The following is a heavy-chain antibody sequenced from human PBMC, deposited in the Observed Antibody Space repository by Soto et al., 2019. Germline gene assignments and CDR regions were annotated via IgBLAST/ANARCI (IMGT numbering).Heavy chain of an antibody. Sequence: QVQLVQSGAEVKKPGSSVKVSCKASGGTFSSYAISWVRQAPGQGLEWMGGIIPIFGTANYAQKFQGRVTITADESTSTAYMELSSLRSEDTAVYCCARDTESANYGDLTFDYWGQGTLVTVSS. V-gene: IGHV1-69*01. CDR3: ARDTESANYGDLTFDY. CDR2: IIPIFGTA. J-gene: IGHJ4*02. CDR1: GGTFSSYA. D-gene: IGHD4-17*01.